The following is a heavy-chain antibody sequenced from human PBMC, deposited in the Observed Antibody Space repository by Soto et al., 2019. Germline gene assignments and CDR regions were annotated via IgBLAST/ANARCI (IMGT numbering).Heavy chain of an antibody. J-gene: IGHJ6*02. Sequence: QVQVVQSGAEVKKPGSSVKVSCKASGGSFSNYGISWVRQAPGQGLEWMGGIIPVFGTPHYAQKFQDRVTITADESTSTVYMEVSSLTSEDTAVYYCARGDATKIIVTTYYGLDVWGQGTTGTVSS. V-gene: IGHV1-69*12. D-gene: IGHD3-22*01. CDR2: IIPVFGTP. CDR1: GGSFSNYG. CDR3: ARGDATKIIVTTYYGLDV.